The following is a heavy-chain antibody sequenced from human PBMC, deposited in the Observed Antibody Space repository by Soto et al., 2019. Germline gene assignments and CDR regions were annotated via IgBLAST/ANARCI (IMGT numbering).Heavy chain of an antibody. Sequence: ASVKVSCKASGYTFTSYGISWVRQAPGQGLEWMGWISAYNGNTNYAQKLQGRVTMTTDTSTSTAYMELRSLRSDDTAVYYCARGGGSLYYYYYYGMDVWGQGTTVTVSS. V-gene: IGHV1-18*01. J-gene: IGHJ6*02. CDR2: ISAYNGNT. D-gene: IGHD2-15*01. CDR1: GYTFTSYG. CDR3: ARGGGSLYYYYYYGMDV.